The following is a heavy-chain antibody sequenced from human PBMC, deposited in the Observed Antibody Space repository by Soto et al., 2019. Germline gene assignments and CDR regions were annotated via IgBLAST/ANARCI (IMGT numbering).Heavy chain of an antibody. J-gene: IGHJ4*02. Sequence: QVQLEESGPGLVKPSGTLSLTCAVSGASISTSNWWNWVRQSPEKGLEWIGQILHSGSNNYNPSLKTRVTISVDKSKNQFSLRLTSVTAADTALYFCARSDYGDSNSPFFDYWGQVDLVTVSS. CDR2: ILHSGSN. D-gene: IGHD4-17*01. CDR3: ARSDYGDSNSPFFDY. CDR1: GASISTSNW. V-gene: IGHV4-4*02.